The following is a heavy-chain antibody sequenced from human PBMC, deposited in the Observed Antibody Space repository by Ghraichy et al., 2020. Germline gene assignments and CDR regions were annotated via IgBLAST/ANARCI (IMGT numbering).Heavy chain of an antibody. D-gene: IGHD3-3*01. J-gene: IGHJ4*02. V-gene: IGHV3-9*01. Sequence: GGSLRLSCAASGFTFDDYAMHWVRQAPGKGLEWVSGISWNSGSIGYADSVKGRFTISRDNAKNSLYLQMNSLRAEDTALYYCAKGEWLLNAPVDYWGQGTLVTVSS. CDR2: ISWNSGSI. CDR3: AKGEWLLNAPVDY. CDR1: GFTFDDYA.